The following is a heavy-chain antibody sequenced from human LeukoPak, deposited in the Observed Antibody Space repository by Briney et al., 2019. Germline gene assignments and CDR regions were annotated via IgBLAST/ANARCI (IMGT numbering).Heavy chain of an antibody. CDR3: AREGQLGLDN. CDR1: GDTLTVHY. D-gene: IGHD1-1*01. CDR2: ITLHSGDT. Sequence: ASVKVSYRASGDTLTVHYIHWVRQGPGQGLEWLGWITLHSGDTHYAQKFQGRLTMTSDTSISTGYLELRRVQFDDTAVYYCAREGQLGLDNWGQGTLVTVSS. J-gene: IGHJ1*01. V-gene: IGHV1-2*02.